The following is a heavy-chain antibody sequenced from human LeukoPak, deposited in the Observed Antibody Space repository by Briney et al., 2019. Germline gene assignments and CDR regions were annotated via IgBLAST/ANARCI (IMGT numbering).Heavy chain of an antibody. J-gene: IGHJ5*02. D-gene: IGHD1-26*01. CDR2: INPNSGGT. CDR1: GYTFTGYY. Sequence: GASVKVSCKASGYTFTGYYMHWVRQAPGQGREWMGWINPNSGGTNYAQKFQGRVTMTRDTSISTAYMELSRLRSDDTAVYYCARDWGREWELLEGNWFDPWGQGTLVTVSS. CDR3: ARDWGREWELLEGNWFDP. V-gene: IGHV1-2*02.